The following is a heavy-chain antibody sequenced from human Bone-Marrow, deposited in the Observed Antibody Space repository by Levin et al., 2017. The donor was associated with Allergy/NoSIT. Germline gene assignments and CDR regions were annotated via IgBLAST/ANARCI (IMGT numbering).Heavy chain of an antibody. CDR1: GFTFNSDW. D-gene: IGHD6-13*01. Sequence: GESLKISCAASGFTFNSDWMHWVRQAPGKGLVWVSRISADGRVTTYADYMKGRFTISRDNAKNTLYLQMNSLRAEDTAVYYCARVTRAAAGIDSWGQGTLVTVSS. CDR2: ISADGRVT. J-gene: IGHJ4*02. V-gene: IGHV3-74*01. CDR3: ARVTRAAAGIDS.